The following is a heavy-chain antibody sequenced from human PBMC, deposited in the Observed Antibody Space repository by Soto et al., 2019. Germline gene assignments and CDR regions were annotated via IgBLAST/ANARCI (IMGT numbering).Heavy chain of an antibody. V-gene: IGHV1-24*01. CDR1: GYTLTELS. CDR2: FDPEDGET. D-gene: IGHD2-2*01. J-gene: IGHJ4*02. Sequence: ASVKVSCKVSGYTLTELSMHWVRQAPGKGLEWMGGFDPEDGETIYAQKFQGRVTMTEDTSTDTAYMELSSLRSEDTAVYYCATAAIQVGSFDYWGQGTLVTVSS. CDR3: ATAAIQVGSFDY.